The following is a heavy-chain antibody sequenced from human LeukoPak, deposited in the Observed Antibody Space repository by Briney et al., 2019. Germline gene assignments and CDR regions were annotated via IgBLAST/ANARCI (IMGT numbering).Heavy chain of an antibody. V-gene: IGHV1-2*02. CDR1: GYTFTSYD. D-gene: IGHD3-3*01. Sequence: ASVKVSCKASGYTFTSYDINWVRQAPGQGLEWMGWINPNSGGTNYAQKFQGRVTMTSDTSISTAYMELSRLRSDDTAVYYCARVLRFPSGNYYMDVWGKGTTVTVSS. CDR3: ARVLRFPSGNYYMDV. CDR2: INPNSGGT. J-gene: IGHJ6*03.